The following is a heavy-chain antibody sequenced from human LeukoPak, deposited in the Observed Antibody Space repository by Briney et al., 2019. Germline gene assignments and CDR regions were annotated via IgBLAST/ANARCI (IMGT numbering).Heavy chain of an antibody. J-gene: IGHJ4*02. D-gene: IGHD2-2*01. CDR2: ISGSGGST. Sequence: GGSLRLSCAASEFTFSSYAMSWVRQAPGKGLEWVSAISGSGGSTYYADSVKGRFTISRDNSKNTLYLQMNSLRAEDTAVYYCAPGRGIVVVPAATGVIDYWGQGTLVTVSS. V-gene: IGHV3-23*01. CDR3: APGRGIVVVPAATGVIDY. CDR1: EFTFSSYA.